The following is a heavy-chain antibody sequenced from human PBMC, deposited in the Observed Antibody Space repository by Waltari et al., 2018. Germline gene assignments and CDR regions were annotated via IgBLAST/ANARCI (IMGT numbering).Heavy chain of an antibody. Sequence: QVQLVQSGAEVKKPGASVKVACKASGYTFTGYYMHWLRQAPGQGLEWMGWINPNSGGTNYAQKFQGRVTMTRDTSISTAYMELSRLRSDDTAVYYCARDYYDSSGYPGYWGQGTLVTVSS. CDR1: GYTFTGYY. J-gene: IGHJ4*02. CDR2: INPNSGGT. V-gene: IGHV1-2*02. CDR3: ARDYYDSSGYPGY. D-gene: IGHD3-22*01.